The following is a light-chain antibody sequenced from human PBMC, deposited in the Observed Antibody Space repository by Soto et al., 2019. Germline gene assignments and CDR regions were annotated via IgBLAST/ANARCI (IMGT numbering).Light chain of an antibody. J-gene: IGKJ3*01. Sequence: AIQLTQSPSSLSASVGDRVTITCRASQGISSALAWYQQKPGQAPKLLIYDASSLESGVPPRFSGSGSGTDFTLTISSLQPEDFATYYCQQFNSYPRTFGPGTKVDIK. CDR3: QQFNSYPRT. CDR1: QGISSA. CDR2: DAS. V-gene: IGKV1-13*02.